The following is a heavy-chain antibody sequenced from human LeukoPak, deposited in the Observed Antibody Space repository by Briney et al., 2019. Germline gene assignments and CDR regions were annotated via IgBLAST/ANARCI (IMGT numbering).Heavy chain of an antibody. CDR2: INHSGST. D-gene: IGHD3-10*01. V-gene: IGHV4-34*01. J-gene: IGHJ4*02. CDR3: ARQHRDSYGSGKETNDY. CDR1: GASFSGYY. Sequence: PSETLSLTCAVYGASFSGYYWSWIRQPPGKGLEWIGEINHSGSTNYNPSLKSRVTISVDTSKNQFPLKLSSVTAADTAVYYCARQHRDSYGSGKETNDYWAREPWSPSPQ.